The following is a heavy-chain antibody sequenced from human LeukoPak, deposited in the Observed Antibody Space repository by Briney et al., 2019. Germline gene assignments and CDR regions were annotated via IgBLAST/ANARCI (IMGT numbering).Heavy chain of an antibody. CDR2: INSGSTTI. V-gene: IGHV3-48*01. D-gene: IGHD6-25*01. CDR3: ASGRDTSGRSPMV. J-gene: IGHJ4*02. CDR1: GFIFSSYS. Sequence: GGSLRLSCEASGFIFSSYSMNWVRQAPGKGLEWISKINSGSTTIYYKDSVRGRFTISRDNAKNSLSLQMNNLRVGDTALYYCASGRDTSGRSPMVWGQGTLVTVSS.